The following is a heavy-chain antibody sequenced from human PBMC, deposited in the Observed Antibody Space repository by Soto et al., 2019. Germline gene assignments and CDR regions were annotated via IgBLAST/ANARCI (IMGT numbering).Heavy chain of an antibody. D-gene: IGHD3-22*01. CDR3: ARDQHFMDYYDSGRGVGMGV. CDR1: GFTFSSYG. V-gene: IGHV3-33*01. CDR2: IWYDGSNK. J-gene: IGHJ6*02. Sequence: GGSLRLSCAASGFTFSSYGMHWVRQAPGKGLEWVAVIWYDGSNKYYADSVKGRFTISRDNSKNTLYLQMNSLRAEDTAVYYCARDQHFMDYYDSGRGVGMGVWGQGTTVTVSS.